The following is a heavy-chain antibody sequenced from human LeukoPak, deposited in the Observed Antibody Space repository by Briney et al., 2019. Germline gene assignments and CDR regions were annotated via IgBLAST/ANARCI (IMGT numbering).Heavy chain of an antibody. D-gene: IGHD4-17*01. Sequence: ASVKVSCKASGYTFTSYDINWVRQATGQGLEWMGWMNPNSGNTGYAQKFQGRVTMTRDTSTSTVYMELSSLRSEDTAVYYCARENHGDYALFGYWGQGTLVTVSS. J-gene: IGHJ4*02. CDR2: MNPNSGNT. CDR1: GYTFTSYD. V-gene: IGHV1-8*01. CDR3: ARENHGDYALFGY.